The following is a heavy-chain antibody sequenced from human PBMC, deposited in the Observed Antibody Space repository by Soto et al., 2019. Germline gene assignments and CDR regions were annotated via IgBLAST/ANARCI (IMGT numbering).Heavy chain of an antibody. Sequence: QVQVVQSGAEVKKPGASVKVSCKASGYTFTSYDINWVRQATGQGLEWMGWMNPNSGNTGYAQKFQGRVTMTRNTSISTAYMELSSLRSEDTAVYFCTRPSAGLPAAIGGYWGQGTLVTVSS. CDR1: GYTFTSYD. V-gene: IGHV1-8*01. J-gene: IGHJ4*02. CDR2: MNPNSGNT. CDR3: TRPSAGLPAAIGGY. D-gene: IGHD2-2*01.